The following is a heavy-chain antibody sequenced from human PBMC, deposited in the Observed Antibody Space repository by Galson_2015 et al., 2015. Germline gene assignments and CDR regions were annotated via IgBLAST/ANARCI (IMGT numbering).Heavy chain of an antibody. CDR2: ISSTTTYI. V-gene: IGHV3-21*01. CDR1: EFTFSSYY. J-gene: IGHJ4*02. Sequence: SLRLSCAASEFTFSSYYMGWVRQAPGKGLEWVSSISSTTTYIYYADSVKGRFTISGDNAKNSLYLQMNSLGAEDTAVYYCARQILDYDFWSGYYPTNFDYWGQGTLVTVSS. CDR3: ARQILDYDFWSGYYPTNFDY. D-gene: IGHD3-3*01.